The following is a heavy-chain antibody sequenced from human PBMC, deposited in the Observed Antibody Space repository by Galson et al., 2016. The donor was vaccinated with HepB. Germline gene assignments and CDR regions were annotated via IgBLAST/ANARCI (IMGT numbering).Heavy chain of an antibody. CDR2: ISRGGDNI. CDR3: AREGEWGTITTPGGDAFDA. D-gene: IGHD1-1*01. Sequence: SLRLSCAASGFTFDNYAIHWVRQPPGKGLEWLSYISRGGDNIHYADSVKGRFTISRDNAKNALYLQMNSLRAEDTATYYCAREGEWGTITTPGGDAFDAWGQGTMVTVSS. V-gene: IGHV3-48*03. J-gene: IGHJ3*01. CDR1: GFTFDNYA.